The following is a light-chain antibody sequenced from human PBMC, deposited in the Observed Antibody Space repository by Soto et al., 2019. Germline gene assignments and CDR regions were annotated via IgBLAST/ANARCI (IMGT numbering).Light chain of an antibody. Sequence: QSALTQPPSASGTPGQRVTVSCSGSNSNIGSNNVNWYQQLPGAAPKLLIYSSNQRPSGVPVRFSASKSGTSASLAISGLQSEDEADYYCASWDDSLSGHFVFGTGTRSPS. V-gene: IGLV1-44*01. CDR1: NSNIGSNN. CDR2: SSN. CDR3: ASWDDSLSGHFV. J-gene: IGLJ1*01.